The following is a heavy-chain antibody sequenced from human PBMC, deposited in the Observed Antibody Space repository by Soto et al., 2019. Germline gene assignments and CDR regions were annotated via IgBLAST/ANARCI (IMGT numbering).Heavy chain of an antibody. J-gene: IGHJ3*02. V-gene: IGHV4-4*02. Sequence: QLQLQESGPGLVRPSGTLSLTCTVSGGSISSANWWNWVRQPPGKGLEWIGHIYHSGITNSNPSLKSRVTMSVDKSKNQFSLKLTSVTAADTAVYYCVTACDSSGFGYFDIWGQGAKVTVSS. CDR2: IYHSGIT. CDR3: VTACDSSGFGYFDI. CDR1: GGSISSANW. D-gene: IGHD3-22*01.